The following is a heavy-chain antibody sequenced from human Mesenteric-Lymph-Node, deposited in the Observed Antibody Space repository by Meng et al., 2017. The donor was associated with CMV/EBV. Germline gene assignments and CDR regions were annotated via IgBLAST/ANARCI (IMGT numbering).Heavy chain of an antibody. Sequence: ASVKVSCKASGGTFSSYAISWVRQAPGQGLEWMGWISTYKSNTNYAQNLQGRVTMTTDTPTSTAYMELRSLRSDDSAVYYCARGPQGCSGGSCYSDYWGQGTLVTVSS. J-gene: IGHJ4*02. D-gene: IGHD2-15*01. CDR3: ARGPQGCSGGSCYSDY. CDR1: GGTFSSYA. CDR2: ISTYKSNT. V-gene: IGHV1-18*01.